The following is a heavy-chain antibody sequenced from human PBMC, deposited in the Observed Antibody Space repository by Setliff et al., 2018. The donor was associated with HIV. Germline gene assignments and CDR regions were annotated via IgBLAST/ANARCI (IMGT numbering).Heavy chain of an antibody. V-gene: IGHV4-38-2*01. D-gene: IGHD2-15*01. CDR1: GFSINSGYY. CDR3: ARVSGRFCSGGRCSAFDY. CDR2: IYQTGTT. Sequence: SETLSLTCAVSGFSINSGYYWGWIRQPPGKGLEWIGSIYQTGTTYYNPSLKSRVTISVDTSPNQFSLRLSSVTAADTAVYYCARVSGRFCSGGRCSAFDYWGQGTLVTSPQ. J-gene: IGHJ4*02.